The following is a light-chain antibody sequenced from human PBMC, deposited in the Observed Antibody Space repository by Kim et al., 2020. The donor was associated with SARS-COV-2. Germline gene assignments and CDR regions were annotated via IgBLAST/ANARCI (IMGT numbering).Light chain of an antibody. V-gene: IGKV3-15*01. J-gene: IGKJ4*01. Sequence: AAGEGVTLACRASQNIGTKLAWYQQKPGQAPRLLIHDTFIRATGIPARFSGSGSGTEFTLTISSLQSEDFGLYHCQQYNHWAAVSFGGGTKVDIK. CDR1: QNIGTK. CDR3: QQYNHWAAVS. CDR2: DTF.